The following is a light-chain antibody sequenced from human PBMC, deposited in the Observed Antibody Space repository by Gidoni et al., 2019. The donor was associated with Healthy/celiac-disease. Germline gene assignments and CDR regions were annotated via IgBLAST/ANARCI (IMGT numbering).Light chain of an antibody. V-gene: IGLV1-40*01. CDR3: QSYDSSLSVV. J-gene: IGLJ2*01. CDR2: GNS. Sequence: QSVLTQPPSVSGAPGQRVTIACTGSSSNIGAGYDVHWYQTLPGTAPKLLIYGNSNRPSGVPDRFSGSKSGTSASLAITGLQAEDEAEYYCQSYDSSLSVVFGGGTKLTVL. CDR1: SSNIGAGYD.